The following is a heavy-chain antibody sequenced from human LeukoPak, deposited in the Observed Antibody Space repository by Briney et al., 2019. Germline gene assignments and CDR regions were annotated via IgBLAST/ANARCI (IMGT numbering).Heavy chain of an antibody. CDR2: ISSSGSTI. CDR1: GFTFSDYY. CDR3: ARDNYYDSSGYYYYYYGMDV. V-gene: IGHV3-11*01. D-gene: IGHD3-22*01. Sequence: GGSLRLSCAASGFTFSDYYMSWIRQAPGKGLEWVSYISSSGSTIYYADSVKGRSTISRDNAKNSLYLQMNSLRAEDTAVYYCARDNYYDSSGYYYYYYGMDVWGQGTTVTVSS. J-gene: IGHJ6*02.